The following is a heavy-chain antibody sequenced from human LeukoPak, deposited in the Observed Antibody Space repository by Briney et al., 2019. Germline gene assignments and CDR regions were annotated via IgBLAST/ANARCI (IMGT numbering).Heavy chain of an antibody. CDR2: INSDGSIT. CDR3: ARDAVDTANAV. Sequence: GGSLSLSCAASGFTFTTYWMHWVRQAPGKGLVWVSHINSDGSITSYADSVKGRFTISRDNAKNTLYLQMNSLRAEDTAVYYCARDAVDTANAVWGQGTTVTVSS. V-gene: IGHV3-74*01. CDR1: GFTFTTYW. J-gene: IGHJ6*02. D-gene: IGHD5-18*01.